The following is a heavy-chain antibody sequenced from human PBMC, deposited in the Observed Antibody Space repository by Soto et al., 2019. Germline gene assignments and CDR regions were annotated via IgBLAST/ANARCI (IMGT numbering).Heavy chain of an antibody. V-gene: IGHV4-4*02. D-gene: IGHD2-15*01. CDR1: GGSISSSNW. CDR3: ARVHCSGGTCLDGLDV. Sequence: SETLSLTCAVSGGSISSSNWWSWVRQPPGKGLEWIGEIYHSGSTNYNPSLKSRVTISVDKSKNQFSLQLNSVTPEDTAVYYCARVHCSGGTCLDGLDVWGQGTTVTVSS. J-gene: IGHJ6*02. CDR2: IYHSGST.